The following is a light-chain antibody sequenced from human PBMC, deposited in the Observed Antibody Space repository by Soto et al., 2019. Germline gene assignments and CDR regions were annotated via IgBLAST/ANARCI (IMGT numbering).Light chain of an antibody. CDR2: GAY. Sequence: LTQSPGTLSLSPEDSASLSCRASQSVGINLAWNQQKPGQAPRMLIYGAYTRDTGIPARFSGSGSGTEFTLTIRSLQSEDFAVYFCKQYKIWPTFGQGTKVDIK. CDR1: QSVGIN. CDR3: KQYKIWPT. V-gene: IGKV3-15*01. J-gene: IGKJ1*01.